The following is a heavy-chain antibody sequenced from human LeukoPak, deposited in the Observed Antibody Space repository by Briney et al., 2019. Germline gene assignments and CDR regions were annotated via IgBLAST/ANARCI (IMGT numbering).Heavy chain of an antibody. J-gene: IGHJ4*02. CDR3: ACEATSTGPIVAAGTVDC. CDR2: THYRSKWYN. CDR1: GYSVSSSSAA. V-gene: IGHV6-1*01. D-gene: IGHD6-13*01. Sequence: SQTLSLTFAISGYSVSSSSAAWNWIRQSPSRGLEWLGSTHYRSKWYNDYAVSVKSRITINPDTSKNQFSLQLNSVTPEDTAVYYCACEATSTGPIVAAGTVDCWGQGTLVTVSS.